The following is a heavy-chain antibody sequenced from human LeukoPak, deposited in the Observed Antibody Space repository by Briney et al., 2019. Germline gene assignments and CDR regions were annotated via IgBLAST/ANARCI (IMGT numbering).Heavy chain of an antibody. CDR3: ARDTKTGYFDL. CDR1: GGSISIYY. J-gene: IGHJ2*01. Sequence: SETLSLTCTVSGGSISIYYWSWIRQPPGKGLEWIGYIYYSGSTNYNPSLKSRVTISVDTSKNQFSLKLSSVTAADTAVYYCARDTKTGYFDLWGRGTLVTVSS. D-gene: IGHD3-3*01. V-gene: IGHV4-59*01. CDR2: IYYSGST.